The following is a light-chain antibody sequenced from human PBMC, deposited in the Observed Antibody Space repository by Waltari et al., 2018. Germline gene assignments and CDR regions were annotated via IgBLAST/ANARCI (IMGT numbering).Light chain of an antibody. Sequence: AIRMTQSPSSFSASTGDRVTITCRARQGIRSYLAWYQQKPGKAPKLLIYAASTLQSGVPSRFGGSESVTDFTLTISCLQSENFATYYCQQYYSYPPTFGQGTKVEIK. CDR1: QGIRSY. J-gene: IGKJ1*01. CDR3: QQYYSYPPT. CDR2: AAS. V-gene: IGKV1-8*01.